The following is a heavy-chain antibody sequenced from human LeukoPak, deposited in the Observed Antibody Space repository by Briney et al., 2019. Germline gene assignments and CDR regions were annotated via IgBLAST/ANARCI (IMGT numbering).Heavy chain of an antibody. CDR2: INPIIGAT. D-gene: IGHD1-26*01. CDR1: GYTFTGYY. J-gene: IGHJ5*02. CDR3: ARDQPVGAILGLDP. V-gene: IGHV1-2*06. Sequence: ASVKVSCKASGYTFTGYYMHWVRQAPGQGLEWMGRINPIIGATNYAQKFQGRVTITRDTSISTAYMELSSLRSDDTAMYYCARDQPVGAILGLDPWGQGTLVTVSS.